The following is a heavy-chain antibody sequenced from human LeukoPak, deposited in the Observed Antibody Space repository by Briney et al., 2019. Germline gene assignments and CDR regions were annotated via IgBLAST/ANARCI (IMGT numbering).Heavy chain of an antibody. CDR2: ISSNGGST. CDR3: ARSPGEVVNPEYAFDI. CDR1: GFTFSSYA. V-gene: IGHV3-64*01. Sequence: GGSLRLSCAASGFTFSSYAMHWVRQAPGKGLEYVSAISSNGGSTYYANSVEGRFTISRDNSKNTLYLQMGSLRAEDMAVYYCARSPGEVVNPEYAFDIWGQGTMVTVSS. D-gene: IGHD3-10*01. J-gene: IGHJ3*02.